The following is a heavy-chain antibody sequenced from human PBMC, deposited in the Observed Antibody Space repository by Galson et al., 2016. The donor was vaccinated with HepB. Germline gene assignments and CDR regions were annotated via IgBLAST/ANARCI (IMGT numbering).Heavy chain of an antibody. V-gene: IGHV3-33*01. D-gene: IGHD4-23*01. Sequence: SLRLSCAASGFIFSTYGMHRVRQAPGKGLEWVAAIWYDGRNQNFADSVKGRFTISRDNSKNTMYLHLDSVRAEDTAVYYCARLYGGRQWGYFDLWGQGILVTVSS. CDR2: IWYDGRNQ. CDR1: GFIFSTYG. CDR3: ARLYGGRQWGYFDL. J-gene: IGHJ4*02.